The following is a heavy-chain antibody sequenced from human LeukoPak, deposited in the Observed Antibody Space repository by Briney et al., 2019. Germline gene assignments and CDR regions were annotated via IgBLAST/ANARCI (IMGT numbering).Heavy chain of an antibody. J-gene: IGHJ4*02. V-gene: IGHV3-33*01. Sequence: GRSLRLSCAASGFTFSSYGMHWVRQAPGKGLEWVAVIWYDGSNKYYADSVKGRFTISRDNAKNSLYLQMNSLRAEDTAVYYCARDYTYYDILTGYYPTDYWGQGTLVTVSP. CDR3: ARDYTYYDILTGYYPTDY. CDR2: IWYDGSNK. CDR1: GFTFSSYG. D-gene: IGHD3-9*01.